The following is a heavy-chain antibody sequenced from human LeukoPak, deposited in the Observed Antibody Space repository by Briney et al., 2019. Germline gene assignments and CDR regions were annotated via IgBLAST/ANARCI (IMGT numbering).Heavy chain of an antibody. CDR1: GFTFDNYG. V-gene: IGHV3-20*04. D-gene: IGHD3-10*01. CDR3: ARIRSGSYNGWFDP. J-gene: IGHJ5*02. Sequence: PGGSLRLSCAASGFTFDNYGMAWVRQAPGKGLEWVSYIHWNGGTTGYADSVKGRFTISRDNAKNSPYLQMDSLRAEDTALYYCARIRSGSYNGWFDPWGQGTLVTVSS. CDR2: IHWNGGTT.